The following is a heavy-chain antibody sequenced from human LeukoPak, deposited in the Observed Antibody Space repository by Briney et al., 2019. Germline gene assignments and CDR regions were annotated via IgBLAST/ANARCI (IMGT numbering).Heavy chain of an antibody. Sequence: ASVKVSCKASGYTFTGYYMHWVRQAPGQGLECMGWINPNSGGTNYAQKFQGRVTMTRDTSISTAYMELSRLRYDDTAVYYCARGITIFGVVITSYFDHWGQGTLVTVSS. CDR2: INPNSGGT. CDR1: GYTFTGYY. CDR3: ARGITIFGVVITSYFDH. D-gene: IGHD3-3*01. J-gene: IGHJ4*02. V-gene: IGHV1-2*02.